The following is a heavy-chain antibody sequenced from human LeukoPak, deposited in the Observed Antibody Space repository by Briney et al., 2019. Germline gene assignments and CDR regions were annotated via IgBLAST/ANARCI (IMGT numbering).Heavy chain of an antibody. V-gene: IGHV3-21*01. CDR3: PLETGVPPRDADY. CDR1: GFTSRSYS. D-gene: IGHD1-1*01. Sequence: GGSLRLSCAASGFTSRSYSMNWVRQAPGKGLEWVSSISSSSSYIYYADSVKGRFTLSIDNAKNSLYLPMNSLRAEHTPVYYCPLETGVPPRDADYWGQGTLVTVSS. J-gene: IGHJ4*02. CDR2: ISSSSSYI.